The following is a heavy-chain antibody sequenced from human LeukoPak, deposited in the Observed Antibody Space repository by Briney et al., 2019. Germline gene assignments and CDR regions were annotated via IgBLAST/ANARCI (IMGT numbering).Heavy chain of an antibody. V-gene: IGHV3-48*03. CDR2: ISSSGSTI. Sequence: QSGGSLRLSCAASGFTFSSYEMNWVRQAPGKGLEWVSYISSSGSTIYYADSVKGRFAISRDNARNLVYLQMNSLRADDMAVYFCARVNYYDTKIDPWGPGTLVTVSS. J-gene: IGHJ5*02. CDR1: GFTFSSYE. D-gene: IGHD3-22*01. CDR3: ARVNYYDTKIDP.